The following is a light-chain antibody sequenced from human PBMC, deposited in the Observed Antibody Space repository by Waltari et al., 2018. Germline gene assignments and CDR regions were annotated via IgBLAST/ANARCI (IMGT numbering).Light chain of an antibody. J-gene: IGLJ3*02. V-gene: IGLV4-69*01. Sequence: QLVLTQSPSASASLGASVKLTCTLSSGNSSNVIAWLQQQPETGPRYLMRVISDGSHSRGDEIPDRFSGSSSGAERYRTISSLQSEDEADYYCQTGGHGTWVFGGGTKLTVL. CDR2: VISDGSH. CDR3: QTGGHGTWV. CDR1: SGNSSNV.